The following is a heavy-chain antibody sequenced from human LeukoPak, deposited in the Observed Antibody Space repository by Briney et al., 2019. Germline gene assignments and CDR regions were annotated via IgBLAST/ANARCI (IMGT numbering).Heavy chain of an antibody. D-gene: IGHD1-26*01. CDR1: GFTVSSNY. CDR2: IYSGGST. J-gene: IGHJ4*02. Sequence: PGGSLRLSCAASGFTVSSNYMSWVRQAPGKGLEWVSVIYSGGSTYYADSVKGRFTISRDNSKNTLYLQMNSLRAEDTAVYYCARRGREAPSGSYDYWGQGTLVTVSS. V-gene: IGHV3-66*02. CDR3: ARRGREAPSGSYDY.